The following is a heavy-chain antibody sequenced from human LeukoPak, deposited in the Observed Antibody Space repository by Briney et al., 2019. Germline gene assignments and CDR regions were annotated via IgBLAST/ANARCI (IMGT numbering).Heavy chain of an antibody. CDR1: GGSISSSTYY. Sequence: PSETLSLTCTVSGGSISSSTYYWGWIRQPPGKGLEWIGSMYYSGSTYYNPSLKSRVTILLDMSKNQFSLRLSSVTAADTAVYYCARVVKSIAAAGRGGDYYYGMDVWGQGTTVTVSS. J-gene: IGHJ6*02. V-gene: IGHV4-39*07. CDR2: MYYSGST. CDR3: ARVVKSIAAAGRGGDYYYGMDV. D-gene: IGHD6-13*01.